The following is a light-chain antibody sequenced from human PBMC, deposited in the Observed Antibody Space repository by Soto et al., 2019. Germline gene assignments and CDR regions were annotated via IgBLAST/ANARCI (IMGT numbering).Light chain of an antibody. CDR1: QSLVDRDGNTY. CDR2: KVS. V-gene: IGKV2-30*01. J-gene: IGKJ2*01. Sequence: DVVMTQSPLSLPVTLGQPASISCRSSQSLVDRDGNTYLHWFQQRPGQSPRRLIYKVSKRDSGVPDRFSGSGSGTDFTLKISRVEAEDIAVYYCMQSTHWNTFGQGTKLDIK. CDR3: MQSTHWNT.